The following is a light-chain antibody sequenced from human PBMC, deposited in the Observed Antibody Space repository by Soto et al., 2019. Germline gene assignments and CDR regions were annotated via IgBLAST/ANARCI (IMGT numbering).Light chain of an antibody. Sequence: QSVLTQPASVSGSPGQSITISCTGTRSDVGGYNFVSWYQQFPGKAPKFMIYEVRNRPSGISNRFSGSKSGNTASLTISGLQAEDEADYYCSSYTSSATLEVFGTGTKLTVL. J-gene: IGLJ1*01. CDR3: SSYTSSATLEV. V-gene: IGLV2-14*01. CDR1: RSDVGGYNF. CDR2: EVR.